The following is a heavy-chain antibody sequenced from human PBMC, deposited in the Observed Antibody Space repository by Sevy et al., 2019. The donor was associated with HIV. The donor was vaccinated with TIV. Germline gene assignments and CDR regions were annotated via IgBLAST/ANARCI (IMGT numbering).Heavy chain of an antibody. CDR3: AKGPFRYSSSWIYFDY. J-gene: IGHJ4*02. D-gene: IGHD6-13*01. V-gene: IGHV3-43*01. CDR1: GFTFDDYT. CDR2: ISWDGGST. Sequence: GSLRLSCAASGFTFDDYTMHWVRQAPGKGLEWVSLISWDGGSTYYAASVKGRFTISRDNSKNSLYLQMNSLRTEDTALYYCAKGPFRYSSSWIYFDYWGQGTLVTVSS.